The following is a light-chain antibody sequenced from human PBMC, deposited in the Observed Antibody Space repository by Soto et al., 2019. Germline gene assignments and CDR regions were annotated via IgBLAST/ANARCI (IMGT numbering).Light chain of an antibody. Sequence: AIRMTQSPSSFSASTGDRVTITCRASQGISSYLAWYQQKPGKAPKLLIYAASTLQSGVPSRFSGSGSGTDFTLTSSCLQSEDFANYYCQQYYSYPSFGGGTKVEIK. J-gene: IGKJ4*01. CDR2: AAS. CDR3: QQYYSYPS. CDR1: QGISSY. V-gene: IGKV1-8*01.